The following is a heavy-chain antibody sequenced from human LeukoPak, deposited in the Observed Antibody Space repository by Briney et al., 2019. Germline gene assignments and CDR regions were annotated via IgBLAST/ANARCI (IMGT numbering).Heavy chain of an antibody. CDR2: ISGSGGST. CDR3: ARGPRRGITTFGVAIPHSDY. D-gene: IGHD3-3*01. V-gene: IGHV3-23*01. Sequence: PGGSLRLSCAASGFTFSSYAMSWVRQAPGKGLEWVSAISGSGGSTYYADSVKGRFTISRDNSRNTLYLQMNSLRAEDTAVYYCARGPRRGITTFGVAIPHSDYWGQGTLVAVSS. J-gene: IGHJ4*02. CDR1: GFTFSSYA.